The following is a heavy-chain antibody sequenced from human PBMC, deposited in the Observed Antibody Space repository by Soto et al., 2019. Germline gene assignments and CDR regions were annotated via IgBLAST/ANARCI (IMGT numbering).Heavy chain of an antibody. Sequence: ASVKVSCKASGYTFSGYYMAWVRQAPGQGLEWMGWINLKNGGTSYAQKFQGRVTMTRDTSIGTAYMELNRLRSDDTAVYYCARVWVGASADGTDGLGRGTTVAFS. CDR2: INLKNGGT. CDR3: ARVWVGASADGTDG. J-gene: IGHJ6*04. CDR1: GYTFSGYY. V-gene: IGHV1-2*02. D-gene: IGHD1-26*01.